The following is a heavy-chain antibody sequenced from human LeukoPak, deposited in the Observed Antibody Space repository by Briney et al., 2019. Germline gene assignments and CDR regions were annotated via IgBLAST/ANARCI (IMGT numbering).Heavy chain of an antibody. CDR3: ATTPITPYYYYGMDV. V-gene: IGHV1-24*01. CDR1: GYTLTELS. J-gene: IGHJ6*02. D-gene: IGHD2-15*01. CDR2: FDPEDGET. Sequence: ASVKVSCTVSGYTLTELSMHWVRQAPGKGLEWMGGFDPEDGETIYAQKFQGRVTMTEGTSTDTAYMELSSLRSEDTAVYYCATTPITPYYYYGMDVWGQGTTVTVSS.